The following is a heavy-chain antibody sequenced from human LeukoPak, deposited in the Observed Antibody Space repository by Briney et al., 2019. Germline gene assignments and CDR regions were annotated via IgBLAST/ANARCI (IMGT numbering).Heavy chain of an antibody. D-gene: IGHD3-10*01. J-gene: IGHJ4*02. CDR3: ARAYGSGSYSDY. V-gene: IGHV3-9*01. CDR1: GFTFDDYA. Sequence: GGSLRLSRAASGFTFDDYAMHWVRQAPGKGLEWVSGISWNSGSIGYADSVKGRFTISRDNAKNSLYLQMNSLRAEDTALYYCARAYGSGSYSDYWGQGTLVTVSS. CDR2: ISWNSGSI.